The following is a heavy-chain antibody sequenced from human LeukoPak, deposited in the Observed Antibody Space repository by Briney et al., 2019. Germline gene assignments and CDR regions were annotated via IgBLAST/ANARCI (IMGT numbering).Heavy chain of an antibody. Sequence: GRSLRLSCAASGFTFSSYGMHWVRQAPGKGLEWVAVIWYDGSNKYYADSVKGRFTISRDNSKNTLYLQMNSLRAEDTAVYYCARDDGSSGMDVWGQGTTVTVSS. V-gene: IGHV3-33*01. D-gene: IGHD3-22*01. CDR2: IWYDGSNK. CDR3: ARDDGSSGMDV. J-gene: IGHJ6*02. CDR1: GFTFSSYG.